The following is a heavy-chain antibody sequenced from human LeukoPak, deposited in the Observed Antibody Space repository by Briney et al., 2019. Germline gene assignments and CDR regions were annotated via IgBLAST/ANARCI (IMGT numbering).Heavy chain of an antibody. CDR3: ARDVGLYYFDY. D-gene: IGHD1-26*01. J-gene: IGHJ4*02. CDR1: GGSISSYY. V-gene: IGHV4-59*01. Sequence: SETLSLTCTVSGGSISSYYWSWIRQPPGEGLEWIGYIYYSGSTNYNPSLKSRVTISVDTSKNQFSLKLSSVTAADTAVYYCARDVGLYYFDYWGQGTLVTVSS. CDR2: IYYSGST.